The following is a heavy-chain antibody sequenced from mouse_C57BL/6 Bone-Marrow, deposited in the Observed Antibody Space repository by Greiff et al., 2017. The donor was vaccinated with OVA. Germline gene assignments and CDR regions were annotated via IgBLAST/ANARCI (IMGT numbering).Heavy chain of an antibody. V-gene: IGHV1-15*01. Sequence: QVQLQQSGAELVRPGASVTLSCKASGYTFTDYEMHWVKQTPVHGLEWIGAIDPETGGTAYNQKFKGKAILTADKSSSTAYMELRSLTSEDSAVYYCTSVYSNYYAMDYWGQGTSVTVSS. D-gene: IGHD2-5*01. CDR2: IDPETGGT. J-gene: IGHJ4*01. CDR3: TSVYSNYYAMDY. CDR1: GYTFTDYE.